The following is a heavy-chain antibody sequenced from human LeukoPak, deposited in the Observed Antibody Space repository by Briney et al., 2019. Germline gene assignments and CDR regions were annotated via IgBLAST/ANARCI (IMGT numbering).Heavy chain of an antibody. J-gene: IGHJ4*02. CDR1: GYSISSGYY. CDR2: IYYSGST. D-gene: IGHD6-13*01. Sequence: SETLSLTCTVSGYSISSGYYWGWIRQPPGKGLEWIGYIYYSGSTNYNPSLKSRVTISVDTSKNQFSLKLSSVTAADTAVYYCASSNIAAAGTYYFDYWGQGTLVTVSS. CDR3: ASSNIAAAGTYYFDY. V-gene: IGHV4-61*01.